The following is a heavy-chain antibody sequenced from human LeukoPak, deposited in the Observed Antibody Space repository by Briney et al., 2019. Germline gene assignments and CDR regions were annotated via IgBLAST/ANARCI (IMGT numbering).Heavy chain of an antibody. V-gene: IGHV1-2*06. Sequence: ASVKVSCKASGYTFTGYYMHWVRQAPGQGLEWMGRITPNSGGTNYAQKFQGRVTMTRDKSISTAYMELSRLRSDDTAVYYCANILSYDYVWGSYRPFDYWGQGTLVTVSS. D-gene: IGHD3-16*02. CDR2: ITPNSGGT. CDR3: ANILSYDYVWGSYRPFDY. J-gene: IGHJ4*02. CDR1: GYTFTGYY.